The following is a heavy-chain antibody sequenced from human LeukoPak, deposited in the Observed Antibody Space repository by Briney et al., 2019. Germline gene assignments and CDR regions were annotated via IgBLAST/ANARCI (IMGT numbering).Heavy chain of an antibody. CDR2: ISAYNGNT. CDR1: GYTFTSYG. J-gene: IGHJ4*02. D-gene: IGHD6-19*01. CDR3: ARDMSSSGWYTSVSNIYYFDY. V-gene: IGHV1-18*04. Sequence: ASVKVSCKASGYTFTSYGISWVRQAPGQGLEWMGWISAYNGNTNYAQKLQGRVTMTTDTSTSTAYMELRSLRSDDTDVYYCARDMSSSGWYTSVSNIYYFDYWGQGNLVTVSS.